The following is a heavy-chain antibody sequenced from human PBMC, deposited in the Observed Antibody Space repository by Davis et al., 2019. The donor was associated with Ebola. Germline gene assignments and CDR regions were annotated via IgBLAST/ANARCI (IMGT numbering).Heavy chain of an antibody. J-gene: IGHJ6*02. V-gene: IGHV4-39*07. Sequence: MPSETLSLTCTVSGGSISSSSYYWSWIRQPPGKGLEWIGEINHSGSTNYNPSLKSRVTISVDTSKNQFSLKLSSVTAADTAVYYCARWGGHAYGMDVWGQGTTVTVSS. D-gene: IGHD2-15*01. CDR3: ARWGGHAYGMDV. CDR1: GGSISSSSYY. CDR2: INHSGST.